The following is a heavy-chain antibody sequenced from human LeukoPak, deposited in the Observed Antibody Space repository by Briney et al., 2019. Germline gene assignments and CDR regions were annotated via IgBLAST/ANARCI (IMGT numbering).Heavy chain of an antibody. CDR3: ARALYASSSWHTFDI. J-gene: IGHJ3*02. V-gene: IGHV3-30*02. Sequence: PGGSLRLSCAASGFTFSSYGMHWVRQAPGKGLEWVAFIRYDGSNKYYADSVKGRFTISRDNAKNSLHLQMNSLRAEDTAFYYCARALYASSSWHTFDIWGQGTMVTVSS. D-gene: IGHD6-13*01. CDR2: IRYDGSNK. CDR1: GFTFSSYG.